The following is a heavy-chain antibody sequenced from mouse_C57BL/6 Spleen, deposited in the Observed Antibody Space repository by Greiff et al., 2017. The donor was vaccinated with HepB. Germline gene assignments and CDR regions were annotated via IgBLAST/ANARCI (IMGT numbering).Heavy chain of an antibody. CDR1: GYTFTSYW. Sequence: EVQLQQSGTVLARPGASVKMSCKTSGYTFTSYWMHWVKQRPGQGLEWIGAIYPGNSATSYNQKFTGKAKLTAVTSASTAYMELSSLTNEDAAVYDGTRYGVDYAMDYWGQGTSVTVSS. D-gene: IGHD1-1*01. CDR2: IYPGNSAT. J-gene: IGHJ4*01. CDR3: TRYGVDYAMDY. V-gene: IGHV1-5*01.